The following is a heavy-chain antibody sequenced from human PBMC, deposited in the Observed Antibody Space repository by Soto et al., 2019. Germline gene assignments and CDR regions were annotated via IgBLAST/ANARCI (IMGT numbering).Heavy chain of an antibody. Sequence: PSEILSLTCAVSGGSISSGGYSWGWIRQPPGKGLEWIGHIYHIGSPFYNPSLMSRVSISIDRSQNQVSLNLRSVTAADTAVYYCARRLMGEFDYWGQGILVTVSS. CDR2: IYHIGSP. J-gene: IGHJ4*02. D-gene: IGHD2-8*01. V-gene: IGHV4-30-2*01. CDR3: ARRLMGEFDY. CDR1: GGSISSGGYS.